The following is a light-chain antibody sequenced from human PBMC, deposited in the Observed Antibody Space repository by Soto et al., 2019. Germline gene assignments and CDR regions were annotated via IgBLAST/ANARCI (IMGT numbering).Light chain of an antibody. CDR3: SSYTSSSNLVV. CDR2: DVT. V-gene: IGLV2-14*01. CDR1: SSDVGGYNY. J-gene: IGLJ2*01. Sequence: QSALTQPASVSGSPGQSITISCTGTSSDVGGYNYVSWYQQHPGKVPKLMIYDVTNRPSGVSNRFSGSKSGNTASLTISGLQAEDEADYYCSSYTSSSNLVVFGGGTKVTVL.